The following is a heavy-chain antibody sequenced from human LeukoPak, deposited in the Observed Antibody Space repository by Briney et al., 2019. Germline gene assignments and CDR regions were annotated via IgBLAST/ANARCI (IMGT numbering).Heavy chain of an antibody. CDR2: ISGTGDST. V-gene: IGHV3-23*01. D-gene: IGHD4-23*01. CDR3: ARDVDYGGRLDN. CDR1: GFTFSSYA. J-gene: IGHJ4*02. Sequence: GGSLRPSCAASGFTFSSYAMSWVRQPPGKGLEWVSAISGTGDSTYYADSVKGRFTFSRDNSKNTLYLQMNSLRAEDTAVYYCARDVDYGGRLDNWRQGTLVTVSS.